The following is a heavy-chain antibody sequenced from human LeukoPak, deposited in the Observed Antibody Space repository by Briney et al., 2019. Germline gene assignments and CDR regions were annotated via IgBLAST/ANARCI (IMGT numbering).Heavy chain of an antibody. CDR3: ARDWADYGDYIHWFDP. CDR2: INPNSGGT. CDR1: GYTFTGYY. J-gene: IGHJ5*02. V-gene: IGHV1-2*06. Sequence: ASVKVSCKASGYTFTGYYMHWVRQAPGQGLEWMGRINPNSGGTNYAQKFQGRVTMTRDTSISTAYMELSRLRSDDTAVYYCARDWADYGDYIHWFDPWGQGTLVTVSS. D-gene: IGHD4-17*01.